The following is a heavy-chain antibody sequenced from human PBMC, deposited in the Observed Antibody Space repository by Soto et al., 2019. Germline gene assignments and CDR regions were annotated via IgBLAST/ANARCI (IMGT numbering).Heavy chain of an antibody. V-gene: IGHV3-30*18. J-gene: IGHJ4*02. Sequence: GGSLRLSCAASGFTFSSYGMHWVRQAPGKGLEWVAVISYDGSNKYYADSVKGRFTISRDNSKNTLYLQMNSLRAEDTAVYYCAKLSTGGSGYSIDYWGQGTRVTVSS. CDR3: AKLSTGGSGYSIDY. CDR2: ISYDGSNK. D-gene: IGHD3-22*01. CDR1: GFTFSSYG.